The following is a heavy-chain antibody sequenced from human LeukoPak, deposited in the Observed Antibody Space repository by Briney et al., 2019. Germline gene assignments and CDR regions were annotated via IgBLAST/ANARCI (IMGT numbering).Heavy chain of an antibody. J-gene: IGHJ4*02. CDR2: INTYNGNT. CDR3: ARKYFDSSAYYYPFDY. V-gene: IGHV1-18*01. Sequence: GASVKVSCKASGGTFSSYAITWVRQAPGQGLEWMGWINTYNGNTIYAQKLQGRVAMTTDTSTSTAYMELRSLRSDDTAVYYCARKYFDSSAYYYPFDYWGQGTLVTVSS. CDR1: GGTFSSYA. D-gene: IGHD3-22*01.